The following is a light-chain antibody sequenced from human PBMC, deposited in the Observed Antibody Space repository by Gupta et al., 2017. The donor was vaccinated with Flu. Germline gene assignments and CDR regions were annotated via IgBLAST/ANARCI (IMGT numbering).Light chain of an antibody. Sequence: DIQMTQSPSSLSASLGDRVTITCQASQDISNYLNWYQQKPGKAPKLLIYDASKVETGVPSSFSGSGSGTDFTFTISSRQPEDVATYYCQQQDNLPFTFGHGTNVDIK. CDR1: QDISNY. CDR3: QQQDNLPFT. J-gene: IGKJ3*01. CDR2: DAS. V-gene: IGKV1-33*01.